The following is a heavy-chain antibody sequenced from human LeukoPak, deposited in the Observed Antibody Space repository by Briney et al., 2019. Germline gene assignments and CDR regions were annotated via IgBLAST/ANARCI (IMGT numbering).Heavy chain of an antibody. J-gene: IGHJ4*02. CDR3: AIPSDSSGYYYFDY. Sequence: ASVKVSCKASGYTFTSYGISWVRQAPGQGLEWMGWTSAYNGNTNYAQKLQGRVTMTTDTSTSTAYMELRSLRSDDTAVYYCAIPSDSSGYYYFDYWGQGTLVTVSS. CDR2: TSAYNGNT. D-gene: IGHD3-22*01. CDR1: GYTFTSYG. V-gene: IGHV1-18*01.